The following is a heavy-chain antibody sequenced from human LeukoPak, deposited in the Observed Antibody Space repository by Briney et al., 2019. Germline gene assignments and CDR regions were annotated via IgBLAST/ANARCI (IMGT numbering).Heavy chain of an antibody. J-gene: IGHJ4*02. Sequence: SVKVSCKASGGTFSSYAISWVRQAPGQGLEWMGGIIPIFGTAKYAQKFQGRVTIIADESTSTAYMELRSLRSDDTAVYYCARTYYYDRTPDYWGQGTLVTVSS. CDR2: IIPIFGTA. CDR3: ARTYYYDRTPDY. CDR1: GGTFSSYA. D-gene: IGHD3-22*01. V-gene: IGHV1-69*13.